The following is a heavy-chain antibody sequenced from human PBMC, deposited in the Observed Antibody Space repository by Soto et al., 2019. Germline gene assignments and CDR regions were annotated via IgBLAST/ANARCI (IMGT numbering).Heavy chain of an antibody. D-gene: IGHD3-22*01. J-gene: IGHJ4*02. CDR2: VYYTGST. CDR1: GDSISTSY. V-gene: IGHV4-59*01. Sequence: SETLSLTCTVSGDSISTSYWGWMRQSPGKELEWIGYVYYTGSTNYNPSLKSRVTISVDRSKNQFSLKLTSANAADTAVYYCARGRTVRNYADDSSDYFYFFDYWGQGTQVTVSS. CDR3: ARGRTVRNYADDSSDYFYFFDY.